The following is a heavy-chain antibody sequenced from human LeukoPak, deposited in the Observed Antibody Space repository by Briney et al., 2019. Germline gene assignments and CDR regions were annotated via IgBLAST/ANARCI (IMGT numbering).Heavy chain of an antibody. CDR2: INHSGST. CDR3: ARQAVAEEYYFDY. V-gene: IGHV4-34*01. D-gene: IGHD6-19*01. Sequence: KPSETLSLTCAVYGGSFSGYYWSWIRKPPGKGLEWIGEINHSGSTNYNPSLKSRVTISVDTSKNQFSLKLSSVTAADTAVYYCARQAVAEEYYFDYWGQGTLVTVSS. CDR1: GGSFSGYY. J-gene: IGHJ4*02.